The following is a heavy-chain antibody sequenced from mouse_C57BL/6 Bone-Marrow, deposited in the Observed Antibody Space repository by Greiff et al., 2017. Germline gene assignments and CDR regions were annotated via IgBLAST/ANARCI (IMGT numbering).Heavy chain of an antibody. V-gene: IGHV1-81*01. Sequence: VQLQQSGAELARPGASVKLSCKASGYTFTSYGISWVKQRTGQGLEWIGEIYPRSGNTYYNEKFKGKATLTADKSSSTAYMELRSLTSEDSAVYFCARFTYYSNSMDYWGQGTSVTVSS. CDR3: ARFTYYSNSMDY. CDR1: GYTFTSYG. CDR2: IYPRSGNT. J-gene: IGHJ4*01. D-gene: IGHD2-5*01.